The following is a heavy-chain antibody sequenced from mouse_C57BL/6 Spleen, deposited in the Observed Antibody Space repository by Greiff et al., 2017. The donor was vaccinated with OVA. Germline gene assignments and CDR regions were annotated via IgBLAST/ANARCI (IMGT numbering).Heavy chain of an antibody. CDR3: ASLLWYPHWYFDV. Sequence: VQLQQPGAELVRPGSSVKLSCKASGYTFTSYWLDWVKQRPGQGLEWIGNFYPSDSVTHYNQKFKDKATLTVDKSSSTAYMQLSSLTSKDSAVYVCASLLWYPHWYFDVWGTGTTVTVSS. V-gene: IGHV1-61*01. CDR1: GYTFTSYW. J-gene: IGHJ1*03. D-gene: IGHD2-10*01. CDR2: FYPSDSVT.